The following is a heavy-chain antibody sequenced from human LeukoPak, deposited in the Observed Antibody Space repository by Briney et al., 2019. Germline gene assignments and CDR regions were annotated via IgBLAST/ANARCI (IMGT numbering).Heavy chain of an antibody. CDR1: GFTFSSYA. D-gene: IGHD3-3*01. CDR3: ARDGITIFGVVITLGYFDY. J-gene: IGHJ4*02. V-gene: IGHV3-30-3*01. CDR2: ISYDGSNK. Sequence: PGRSLRLSCAASGFTFSSYAMHWVRQAPGKGLEWVAVISYDGSNKYYADSVKGRFTISRDNSKNTLYLQMNSLRAEDTAVYYCARDGITIFGVVITLGYFDYWGQGTLVTVSS.